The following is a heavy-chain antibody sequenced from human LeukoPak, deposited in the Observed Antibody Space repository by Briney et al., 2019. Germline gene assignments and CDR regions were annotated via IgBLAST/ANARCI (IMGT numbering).Heavy chain of an antibody. CDR1: GFTFSSYW. CDR3: ARVLRYFDWLLPSREDAFDI. V-gene: IGHV3-7*01. CDR2: IKQDGSEK. Sequence: PGGSLRLSCAASGFTFSSYWMSWVRQAPGKGLEWVANIKQDGSEKYYVDSVKGRFTISRDNAKNSLYLQMNSLRAEDTAVYYCARVLRYFDWLLPSREDAFDIWGQGTMVTVSS. J-gene: IGHJ3*02. D-gene: IGHD3-9*01.